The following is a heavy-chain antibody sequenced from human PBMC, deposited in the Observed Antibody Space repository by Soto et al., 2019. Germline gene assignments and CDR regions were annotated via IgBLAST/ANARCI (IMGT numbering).Heavy chain of an antibody. J-gene: IGHJ4*02. CDR1: GGTFSSYA. CDR3: ARDYYDILTGYYNVLYY. CDR2: IIPIFGTA. Sequence: SVKVSCKASGGTFSSYAISWVRQAPGQGLEWMGGIIPIFGTANYAQKFQGRVTITADKSTSTAYMELSSLRSEDTAVYYCARDYYDILTGYYNVLYYWGQGTPVTVSS. V-gene: IGHV1-69*06. D-gene: IGHD3-9*01.